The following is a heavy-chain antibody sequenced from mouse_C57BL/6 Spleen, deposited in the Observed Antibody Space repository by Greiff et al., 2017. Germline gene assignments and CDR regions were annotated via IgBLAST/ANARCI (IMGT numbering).Heavy chain of an antibody. V-gene: IGHV3-6*01. CDR1: GYSITSGYY. Sequence: EVQLQESGPGLVKPSQSLSLTCSVTGYSITSGYYWNWIRQFPGNKLEWMGYISYYGSNNYNPSLKNRISITRDTSKNQFFLKLNSVTTEDTATYYCARAEDGYYFDYWGQGTTLTVSS. J-gene: IGHJ2*01. D-gene: IGHD2-3*01. CDR2: ISYYGSN. CDR3: ARAEDGYYFDY.